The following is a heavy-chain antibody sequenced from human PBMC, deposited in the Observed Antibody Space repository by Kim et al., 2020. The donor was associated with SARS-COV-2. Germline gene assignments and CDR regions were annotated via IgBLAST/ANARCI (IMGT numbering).Heavy chain of an antibody. CDR3: AKGYSSGWYYFDY. J-gene: IGHJ4*02. V-gene: IGHV3-23*01. Sequence: YADSGKGRFTISRDNAKNTLYLQMNSLRVEDTAVYYCAKGYSSGWYYFDYGGQGTLVTVSS. D-gene: IGHD6-19*01.